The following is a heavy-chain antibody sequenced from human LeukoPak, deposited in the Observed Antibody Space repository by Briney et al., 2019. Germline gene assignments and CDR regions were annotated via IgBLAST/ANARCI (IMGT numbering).Heavy chain of an antibody. D-gene: IGHD3-22*01. V-gene: IGHV3-48*03. J-gene: IGHJ4*02. Sequence: GGSLRLSCAASGFTFSNYEMNWVRQAPGKGLEWISYISSSGTTVFYADSVRGRFTISRDNAKNSVYLQMNSLRGDDTAVHYCARDDLIEAPFDFWGQGTLVTVSS. CDR1: GFTFSNYE. CDR2: ISSSGTTV. CDR3: ARDDLIEAPFDF.